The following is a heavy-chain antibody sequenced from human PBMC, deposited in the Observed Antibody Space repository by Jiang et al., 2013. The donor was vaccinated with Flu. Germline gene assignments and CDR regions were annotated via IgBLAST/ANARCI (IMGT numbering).Heavy chain of an antibody. D-gene: IGHD3-22*01. J-gene: IGHJ6*02. CDR2: IYYSGST. CDR3: ARSSLTMIAVGGMDV. CDR1: GGSVSSGSYY. V-gene: IGHV4-61*01. Sequence: LLKPSETLSLTCSVSGGSVSSGSYYWSWIRQPPGKGLEWIGYIYYSGSTNQNPSLKSRGTISVDTSKNQFSLKLSSVTAADTAVYYCARSSLTMIAVGGMDVWGQGTTVTVSS.